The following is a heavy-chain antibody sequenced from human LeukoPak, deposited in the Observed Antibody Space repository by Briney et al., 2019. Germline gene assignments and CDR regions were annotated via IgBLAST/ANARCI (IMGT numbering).Heavy chain of an antibody. V-gene: IGHV1-8*01. J-gene: IGHJ4*02. Sequence: ASVKVSCKASGYTLTSYDINWVRQATGQGLEWMGWMNPNSGRTGYAQNFQGRITITRNTSVSTAYMELSSLRSEDTAVYYCARFGRGYSSRRGYFDYWGQGTLVTVSS. CDR3: ARFGRGYSSRRGYFDY. D-gene: IGHD6-13*01. CDR2: MNPNSGRT. CDR1: GYTLTSYD.